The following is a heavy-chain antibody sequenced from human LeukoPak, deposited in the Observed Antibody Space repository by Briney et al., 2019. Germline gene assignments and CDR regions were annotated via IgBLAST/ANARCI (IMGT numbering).Heavy chain of an antibody. CDR3: AKISYGYIWGSYRYMDV. Sequence: LPGGSLRLSCAASGFTFSSYAMSWVRQAPGKGLEWVSAISGSGGSTYYADSVKGRFTISRDNSKNTLYLQMNSLRAEDTAVYYCAKISYGYIWGSYRYMDVWGKGTTVTVSS. D-gene: IGHD3-16*01. V-gene: IGHV3-23*01. J-gene: IGHJ6*03. CDR2: ISGSGGST. CDR1: GFTFSSYA.